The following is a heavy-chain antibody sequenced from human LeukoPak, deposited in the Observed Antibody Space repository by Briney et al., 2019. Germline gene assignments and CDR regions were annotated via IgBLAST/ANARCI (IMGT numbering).Heavy chain of an antibody. CDR3: ASKHCSLINRNFTLLDY. Sequence: ASVKVSCKPSGYTFTAHYIHWVRHAPGQGLEWMGWINPNSGGTNSAQKFQGRITLTTDTSVSTAYMELSSLRSDDTAVYYWASKHCSLINRNFTLLDYWGQGTLVTVSS. CDR1: GYTFTAHY. V-gene: IGHV1-2*02. J-gene: IGHJ4*02. D-gene: IGHD2-15*01. CDR2: INPNSGGT.